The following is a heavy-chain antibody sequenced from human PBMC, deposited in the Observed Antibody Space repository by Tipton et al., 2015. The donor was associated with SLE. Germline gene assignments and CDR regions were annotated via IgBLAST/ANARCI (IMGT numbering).Heavy chain of an antibody. J-gene: IGHJ3*02. D-gene: IGHD3-3*01. CDR1: GGSISSGSYY. CDR2: IYTSGST. V-gene: IGHV4-61*02. CDR3: ARVDDLVGAFDI. Sequence: GLVKPSQTLSLTCTVSGGSISSGSYYWSWIRQPAGKGLEWIGRIYTSGSTNYNPSLKSRVTISVDTSKNQFSLKLSSVTAADTAVYYCARVDDLVGAFDIWGQGTMVTVSS.